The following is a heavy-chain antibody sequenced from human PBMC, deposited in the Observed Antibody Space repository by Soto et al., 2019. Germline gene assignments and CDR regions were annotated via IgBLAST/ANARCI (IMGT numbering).Heavy chain of an antibody. CDR3: ARDAGYSSSLYFSWFDP. J-gene: IGHJ5*02. V-gene: IGHV3-11*01. CDR2: ISGSGKTI. D-gene: IGHD6-13*01. Sequence: QVQLVESGGGLVKPGGSLRLSCAASGFTFSDYYMTWIRQAPGKGLEWISFISGSGKTIHFADSLEGRFTISRNNAKNSVYLEMNSLRAEHTAVYYCARDAGYSSSLYFSWFDPWGPGILVTVSS. CDR1: GFTFSDYY.